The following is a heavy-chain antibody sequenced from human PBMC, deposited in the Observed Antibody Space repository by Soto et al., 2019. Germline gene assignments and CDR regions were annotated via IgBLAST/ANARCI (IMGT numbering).Heavy chain of an antibody. CDR3: ARSQGSDFWSGYYTQARKTPNCFDF. CDR1: GGSFSGYY. CDR2: INHSGST. D-gene: IGHD3-3*01. V-gene: IGHV4-34*01. Sequence: SETLSLTCAVYGGSFSGYYWSWLRPPPGKGLEWIGEINHSGSTSYNPSLTSRVTLXVXTXKDQFSLKLCSLTAADPAGYDCARSQGSDFWSGYYTQARKTPNCFDFPGQG. J-gene: IGHJ5*01.